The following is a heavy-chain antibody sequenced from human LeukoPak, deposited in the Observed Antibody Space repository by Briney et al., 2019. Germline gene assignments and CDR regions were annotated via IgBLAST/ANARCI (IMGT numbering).Heavy chain of an antibody. CDR2: IYPGDSDT. CDR1: GYTFTSYW. J-gene: IGHJ5*02. D-gene: IGHD2-8*01. V-gene: IGHV5-51*01. CDR3: AIQPGVTSS. Sequence: GASLKISCKAFGYTFTSYWIGWVRPMPGKGLEWMGIIYPGDSDTRYSPSFQGQVTISADNSISTAYLQWSSLQASDTAMYYCAIQPGVTSSWGQGTLVTVSS.